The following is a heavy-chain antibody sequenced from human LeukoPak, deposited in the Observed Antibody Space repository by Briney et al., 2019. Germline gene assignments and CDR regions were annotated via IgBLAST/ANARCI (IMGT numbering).Heavy chain of an antibody. CDR1: GGSISNLDYY. CDR3: AGRGSSSGTFDV. CDR2: ICTSGGT. J-gene: IGHJ3*01. V-gene: IGHV4-61*02. D-gene: IGHD2-2*01. Sequence: SSETLSLTCTVSGGSISNLDYYWTWIRQPAGKRLEWIGRICTSGGTNYNPSLKSRVTMSVDKSKNQISLNLASLTAADTALYYCAGRGSSSGTFDVWGPGTFVTVSS.